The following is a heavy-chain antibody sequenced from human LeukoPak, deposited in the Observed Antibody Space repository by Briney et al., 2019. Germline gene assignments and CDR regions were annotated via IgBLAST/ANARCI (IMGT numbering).Heavy chain of an antibody. CDR3: AREGRYDSNGYYPGSDAFDT. D-gene: IGHD3-22*01. CDR1: GGSISSYY. J-gene: IGHJ3*02. V-gene: IGHV4-4*07. CDR2: IYTSGST. Sequence: SETLSLTCTVSGGSISSYYWSWIRQPAGKGLEWIGRIYTSGSTNYNPSLKSRVTMSVDTSKNQFSLKLSSVTAADTAVYYCAREGRYDSNGYYPGSDAFDTWGQGTMVTVSS.